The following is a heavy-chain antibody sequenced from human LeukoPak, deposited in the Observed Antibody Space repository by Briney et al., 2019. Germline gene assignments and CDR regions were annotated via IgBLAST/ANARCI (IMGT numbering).Heavy chain of an antibody. Sequence: GGSLRLSCAASGFTFSSYAMSWVRQAPGKGLVWVSLISGSGGDTYYADSVKGRLTISRDISKNTLYLQMNSLSAEDTAVYYCAKGDSGMVRRYYFDYWGQGTLVTVSS. J-gene: IGHJ4*02. CDR1: GFTFSSYA. V-gene: IGHV3-23*01. CDR2: ISGSGGDT. D-gene: IGHD5-18*01. CDR3: AKGDSGMVRRYYFDY.